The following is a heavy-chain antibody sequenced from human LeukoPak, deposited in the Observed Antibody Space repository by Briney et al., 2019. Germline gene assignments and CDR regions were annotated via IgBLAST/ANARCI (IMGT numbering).Heavy chain of an antibody. CDR1: GFTFSSYA. J-gene: IGHJ5*02. Sequence: GGSLRLSCAASGFTFSSYAMHWVRQAPGKGLEWVAVISYDGSNKYYADSVKGRFTISRDNSKNTLYLQMNSLRAEDTAVYYCAKDRIAAAVRWFDPWGQGTLVTVSS. CDR2: ISYDGSNK. CDR3: AKDRIAAAVRWFDP. V-gene: IGHV3-30*04. D-gene: IGHD6-13*01.